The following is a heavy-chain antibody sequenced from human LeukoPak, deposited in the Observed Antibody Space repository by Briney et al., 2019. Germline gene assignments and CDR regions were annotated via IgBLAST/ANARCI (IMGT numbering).Heavy chain of an antibody. V-gene: IGHV3-66*01. Sequence: GGSLRLSCVASGLSVSSNCMSWVRQAPGKGLEWVSVIYRDGSSYYAESVKGRFTISRDNSKNTLYIQMNSLRAEDTAVYYCARDLKPDYFDCWGQGALVAVSS. CDR1: GLSVSSNC. CDR2: IYRDGSS. CDR3: ARDLKPDYFDC. J-gene: IGHJ4*02.